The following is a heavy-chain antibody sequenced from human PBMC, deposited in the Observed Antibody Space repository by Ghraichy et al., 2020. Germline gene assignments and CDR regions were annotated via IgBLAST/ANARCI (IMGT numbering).Heavy chain of an antibody. V-gene: IGHV4-39*01. J-gene: IGHJ5*02. CDR1: GGSISSSSYY. D-gene: IGHD1-26*01. CDR2: IYYSGST. Sequence: SQTLSLTCTVSGGSISSSSYYWGWIRQPPGKGLEWIGSIYYSGSTYYNPSLKSRVTISVDTSKNQFSLKLSSVTAADTAVYYCARHISVGNWFDPWGQGTLVTVSS. CDR3: ARHISVGNWFDP.